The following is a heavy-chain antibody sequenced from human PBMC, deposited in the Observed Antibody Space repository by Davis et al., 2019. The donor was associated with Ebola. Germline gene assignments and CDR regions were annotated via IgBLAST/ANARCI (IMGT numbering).Heavy chain of an antibody. CDR2: INPNSGGT. J-gene: IGHJ6*03. CDR3: ARNWVNYPAAAWSYYYYMDV. D-gene: IGHD2-2*01. Sequence: ASVKVSCKASGYTFTGYYMHWVRQAPGQGLEWMGWINPNSGGTNYAQKFQGRVTMTRDTSISTAYMELSRLRSEDTAVYYCARNWVNYPAAAWSYYYYMDVWGKGTTVTVSS. CDR1: GYTFTGYY. V-gene: IGHV1-2*02.